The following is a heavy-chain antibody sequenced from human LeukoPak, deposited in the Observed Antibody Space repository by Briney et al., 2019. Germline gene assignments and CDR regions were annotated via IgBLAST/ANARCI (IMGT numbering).Heavy chain of an antibody. Sequence: PGGSLRLSCAASGFTFSSYSMNWVRQAPGKGLEWVSYISSSSSTIYYADSVKGRFTISRDNAKNSLYLQMNSLRAEDTAVYYCARDRAHYYDSSGYYGDFDYWGQGTLVTVSS. CDR2: ISSSSSTI. V-gene: IGHV3-48*01. D-gene: IGHD3-22*01. CDR3: ARDRAHYYDSSGYYGDFDY. CDR1: GFTFSSYS. J-gene: IGHJ4*02.